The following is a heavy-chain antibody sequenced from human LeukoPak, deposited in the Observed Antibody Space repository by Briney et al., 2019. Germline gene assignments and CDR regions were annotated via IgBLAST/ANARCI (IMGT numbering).Heavy chain of an antibody. CDR3: FKRGTGSSYSGMDV. Sequence: SETLSLTCAVYGGSFSGHYWSWIRQPPGKGLEWIGEINHSGSTNYNPSLKSRVTISVDTSKNQFSLKLSSVTAADTAVYYCFKRGTGSSYSGMDVWGQGTTVTVSS. CDR1: GGSFSGHY. V-gene: IGHV4-34*01. D-gene: IGHD1-26*01. CDR2: INHSGST. J-gene: IGHJ6*02.